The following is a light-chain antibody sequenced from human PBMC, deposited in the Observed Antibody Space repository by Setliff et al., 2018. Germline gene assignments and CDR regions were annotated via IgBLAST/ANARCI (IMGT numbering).Light chain of an antibody. J-gene: IGLJ1*01. CDR2: VNSDGSH. V-gene: IGLV4-69*01. CDR3: QTWGTGIPPYG. Sequence: QSALAQSPSASASLGASVKLTCTLSSGHSSYAIAWHQQQPEKGPRYLMKVNSDGSHIKGDGIPDRFSGSSSGAERYLTISSLQSEDEADYYCQTWGTGIPPYGFGPGTKVPS. CDR1: SGHSSYA.